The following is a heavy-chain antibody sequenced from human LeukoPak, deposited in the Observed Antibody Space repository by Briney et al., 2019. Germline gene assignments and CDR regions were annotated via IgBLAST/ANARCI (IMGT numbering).Heavy chain of an antibody. V-gene: IGHV1-2*02. CDR1: GYTFTGYY. CDR2: INPNSGGT. D-gene: IGHD2-2*01. J-gene: IGHJ4*02. Sequence: ASVKVSCKASGYTFTGYYMHWVRQAPGQGLEWMGWINPNSGGTNYAQKFQGRVTMTRDTSISTAYMELSRLRSDDTAVYYCARGAWFYCSSTSCYVGTYYFDYWGQGTLVTVSS. CDR3: ARGAWFYCSSTSCYVGTYYFDY.